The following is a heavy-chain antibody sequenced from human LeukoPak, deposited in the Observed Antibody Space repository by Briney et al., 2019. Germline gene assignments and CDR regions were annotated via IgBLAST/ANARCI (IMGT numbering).Heavy chain of an antibody. Sequence: SVKVSCKASGGTFSSYAISWVRQAPGQGLEWMGGIIPIFGTANYAQKFQGRVMITADESTSTAYMELSSLRSEDTAVYYCARGITMVRGVISHYYYYMDVWGKGTTVTISS. V-gene: IGHV1-69*13. CDR1: GGTFSSYA. CDR3: ARGITMVRGVISHYYYYMDV. D-gene: IGHD3-10*01. J-gene: IGHJ6*03. CDR2: IIPIFGTA.